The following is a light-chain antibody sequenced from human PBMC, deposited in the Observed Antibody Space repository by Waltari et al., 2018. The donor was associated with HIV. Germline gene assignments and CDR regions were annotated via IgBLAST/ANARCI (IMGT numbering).Light chain of an antibody. Sequence: SSVLTQPPSVSVAPGAAATHSCGAWNIGGKSVHWYKQQPGQAPVLVTRYNSDRPSGIPDRISGSNSGHTATLTITSVEAGDEATYYCQVWDSSNEHVVFGGGTELTVL. CDR2: YNS. CDR3: QVWDSSNEHVV. V-gene: IGLV3-21*04. CDR1: NIGGKS. J-gene: IGLJ3*02.